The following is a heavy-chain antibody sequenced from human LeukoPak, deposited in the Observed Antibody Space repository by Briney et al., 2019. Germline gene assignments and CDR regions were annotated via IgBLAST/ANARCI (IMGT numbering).Heavy chain of an antibody. CDR1: GYTFTGYY. V-gene: IGHV1-2*02. CDR2: INPNSGGT. CDR3: ARGVLWFGENYMDV. J-gene: IGHJ6*03. Sequence: ASVKVSCKASGYTFTGYYMHWVRQAPGQGLEWMGWINPNSGGTNYAQKFQGRVTMTRDTSISTAYMELSRLRSEDTAVYYCARGVLWFGENYMDVWGKGTTVTISS. D-gene: IGHD3-10*01.